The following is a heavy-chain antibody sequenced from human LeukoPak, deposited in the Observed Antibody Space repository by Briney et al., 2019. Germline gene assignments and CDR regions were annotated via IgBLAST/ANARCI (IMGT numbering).Heavy chain of an antibody. CDR1: GYTFTSYG. Sequence: ASVKVSCKASGYTFTSYGISWVRQAPGQGLEWMGWISAYNGNTNYAQKLQGRVTMTTDTSTSTAYMELRSLRSDDTAVYYCARDGSLNHDSSGYYYYVYWFDPWGQGTLVTVSS. V-gene: IGHV1-18*01. J-gene: IGHJ5*02. D-gene: IGHD3-22*01. CDR3: ARDGSLNHDSSGYYYYVYWFDP. CDR2: ISAYNGNT.